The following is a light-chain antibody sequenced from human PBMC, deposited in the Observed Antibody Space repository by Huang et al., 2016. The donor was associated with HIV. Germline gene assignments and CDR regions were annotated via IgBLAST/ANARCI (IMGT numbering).Light chain of an antibody. CDR1: QSVSSY. V-gene: IGKV3-11*01. CDR2: DAS. Sequence: EIVLTQSPATLSLSPGDRATLSCRASQSVSSYLAWYQQKPGQALRLLIYDASNRATGIPARFSGSGSGTDFTLTISSLEPEDFAVYYCQQRSNWLFTFGPGTKVDIK. CDR3: QQRSNWLFT. J-gene: IGKJ3*01.